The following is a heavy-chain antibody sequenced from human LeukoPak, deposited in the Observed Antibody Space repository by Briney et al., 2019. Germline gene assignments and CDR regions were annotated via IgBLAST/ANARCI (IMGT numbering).Heavy chain of an antibody. V-gene: IGHV1-2*02. CDR3: ARDLSPLSSVRLGYDAFNI. CDR1: GYTFTGYY. CDR2: INPNSGGT. Sequence: ASVNVSCKASGYTFTGYYMHWVRQAPGQGLEWMGWINPNSGGTNYAQKFQGRVTMTRDTSISTVYMELSRLRSDDTAVYYCARDLSPLSSVRLGYDAFNIWGQGTMVTVSS. J-gene: IGHJ3*02. D-gene: IGHD5-12*01.